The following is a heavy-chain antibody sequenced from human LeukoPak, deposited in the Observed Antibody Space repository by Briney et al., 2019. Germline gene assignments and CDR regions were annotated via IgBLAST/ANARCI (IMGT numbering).Heavy chain of an antibody. CDR2: IDPSDSYT. CDR3: ARPLDGSGWDDAFDI. Sequence: GEPLEISCKGSGYRFTSYWISWVRQMPGKGLEWMGRIDPSDSYTNYSPSFQGHVTLSADKSISTAYLQWSSLKASDTAMYYCARPLDGSGWDDAFDIGGQGTMGTVS. D-gene: IGHD6-19*01. J-gene: IGHJ3*02. V-gene: IGHV5-10-1*01. CDR1: GYRFTSYW.